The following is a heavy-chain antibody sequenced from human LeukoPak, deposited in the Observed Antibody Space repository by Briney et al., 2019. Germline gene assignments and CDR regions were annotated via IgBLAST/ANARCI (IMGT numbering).Heavy chain of an antibody. CDR1: GGSIPISTYY. CDR2: IYYSGTT. Sequence: SETLSLTCTVSGGSIPISTYYWGWVRQPPGKGLEWIGSIYYSGTTKYNPSLKSRVTISVDNSNNKFSLKLSSVTAADTAVYYCARGRLPVALYYYYYMDVWGKGTTVTVSS. V-gene: IGHV4-39*07. CDR3: ARGRLPVALYYYYYMDV. J-gene: IGHJ6*03. D-gene: IGHD2-15*01.